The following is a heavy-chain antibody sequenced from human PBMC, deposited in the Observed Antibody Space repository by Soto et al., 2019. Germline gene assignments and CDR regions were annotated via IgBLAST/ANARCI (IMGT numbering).Heavy chain of an antibody. CDR3: AKWGGAGRDY. CDR1: GFTFSSYY. CDR2: VNGDGSEK. D-gene: IGHD1-26*01. J-gene: IGHJ4*02. V-gene: IGHV3-7*01. Sequence: EVQLVESGGGLVQPGGSLRLSCAASGFTFSSYYMSWVRQAQGKGLEWVANVNGDGSEKYYVDSVKGRFTVSRDNAKNSLSLQMTSLRAEDTAVYYCAKWGGAGRDYWGQGTLVTVAS.